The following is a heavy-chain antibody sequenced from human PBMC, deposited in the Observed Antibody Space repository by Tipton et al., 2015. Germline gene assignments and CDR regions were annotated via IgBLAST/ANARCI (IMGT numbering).Heavy chain of an antibody. CDR1: GGSVSSGSYY. CDR2: IYSSGST. D-gene: IGHD4-17*01. CDR3: ASHYSTVTIPYYYYGMDV. V-gene: IGHV4-31*03. J-gene: IGHJ6*02. Sequence: TLSLTCTVSGGSVSSGSYYWSWIRQPPGKGLEWIGYIYSSGSTYYNPSLKSRVTISVDTSKNQFSLKLSSVSAADTAVYYCASHYSTVTIPYYYYGMDVWGQGTTVTVSS.